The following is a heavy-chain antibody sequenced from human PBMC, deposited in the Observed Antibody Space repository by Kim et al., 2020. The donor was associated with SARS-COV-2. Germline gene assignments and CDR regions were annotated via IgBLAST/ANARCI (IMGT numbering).Heavy chain of an antibody. Sequence: SETLSLTCTVSGDSISNYYWDWIRQPPGKGLEWIGNIYNSGSTNYNSSLKNRLVISLDTSKNQFSLKLSSVTAADTAVYYCARCSDYPDYYFDYWGQGTLVTVSS. D-gene: IGHD4-17*01. CDR3: ARCSDYPDYYFDY. J-gene: IGHJ4*02. CDR2: IYNSGST. V-gene: IGHV4-59*12. CDR1: GDSISNYY.